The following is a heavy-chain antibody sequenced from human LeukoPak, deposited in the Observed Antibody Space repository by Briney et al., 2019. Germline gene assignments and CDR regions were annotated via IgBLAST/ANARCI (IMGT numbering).Heavy chain of an antibody. CDR1: GFTFSSYW. CDR2: IKQDGSEK. J-gene: IGHJ4*02. V-gene: IGHV3-7*03. D-gene: IGHD3-3*01. Sequence: GGSLRLSCAASGFTFSSYWMSWVRQAPGKGLEWVANIKQDGSEKYYVDSVKGRFTISRDNAKKSLYLQMNSLRAEDTAVYYCAKEDDFWSGCNDYWGQGTLVTVSS. CDR3: AKEDDFWSGCNDY.